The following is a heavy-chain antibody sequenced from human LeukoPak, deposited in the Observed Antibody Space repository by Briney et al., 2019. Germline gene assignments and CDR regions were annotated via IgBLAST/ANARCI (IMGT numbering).Heavy chain of an antibody. CDR2: IKQDGSEK. V-gene: IGHV3-7*01. J-gene: IGHJ4*02. CDR1: GFTFSSYW. D-gene: IGHD6-13*01. CDR3: TIAAAGTVY. Sequence: GGSLRLSCAASGFTFSSYWMSWVRQAPGKGLEWVANIKQDGSEKYYVDSVKGRFTISRDNAKNSLYLQMNSLRAEETAVCYCTIAAAGTVYWGQGTLVTVSS.